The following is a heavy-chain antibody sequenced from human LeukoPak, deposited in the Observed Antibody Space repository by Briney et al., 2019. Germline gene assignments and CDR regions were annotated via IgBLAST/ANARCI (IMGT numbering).Heavy chain of an antibody. D-gene: IGHD6-19*01. CDR3: ARYSSGWRHSDDAFDI. CDR1: GFTVSSNY. Sequence: GGSLRLSCAASGFTVSSNYMSWVRQAPGKGLEWVSVIYSGGSTYYADSVKGRFTISRDNAKNSLYLQMNSLRAEDTAVYYCARYSSGWRHSDDAFDIWGQGTMVTVSS. V-gene: IGHV3-53*01. CDR2: IYSGGST. J-gene: IGHJ3*02.